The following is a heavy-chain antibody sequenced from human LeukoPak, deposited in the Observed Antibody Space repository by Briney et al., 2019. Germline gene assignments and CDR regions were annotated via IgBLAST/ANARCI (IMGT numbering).Heavy chain of an antibody. CDR1: GFTFSDAW. V-gene: IGHV3-15*01. D-gene: IGHD4-17*01. CDR2: IKSKTDGGTT. Sequence: PGGSLRLSCAASGFTFSDAWMSWVRQAPGRGLDWGGRIKSKTDGGTTDYAALVKGRFTISRDDSKGTLYLQMNSLTTEDTAVYYCTTGYGDYRIPWGQGNLVTVSS. J-gene: IGHJ5*02. CDR3: TTGYGDYRIP.